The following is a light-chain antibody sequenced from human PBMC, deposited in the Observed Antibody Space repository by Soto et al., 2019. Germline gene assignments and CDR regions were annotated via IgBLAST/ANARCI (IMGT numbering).Light chain of an antibody. CDR2: AAS. CDR1: QYIGRY. V-gene: IGKV1-39*01. Sequence: DIQMTQSPSSLSPSVGDRVTITCRAGQYIGRYLNWYQQKPGKAPKLLIYAASSLHSGVPSRFSGSGSGTDFTLTISSLQPEDFATYSCQQTYRTPLTFGGGTKVEIK. J-gene: IGKJ4*01. CDR3: QQTYRTPLT.